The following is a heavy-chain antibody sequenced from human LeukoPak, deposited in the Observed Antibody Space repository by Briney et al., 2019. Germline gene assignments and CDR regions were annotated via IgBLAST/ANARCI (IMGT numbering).Heavy chain of an antibody. CDR1: GFTFDDYA. CDR3: AKDNYYGSGSYYSFGAFDI. CDR2: ISWDGGST. V-gene: IGHV3-43D*03. Sequence: PGGSLRLSCAASGFTFDDYAMHWVRQAPGKGLEWVSLISWDGGSTYYADSVKGRFTISRDNSKNSLYLQMNSLRAEDTALYYCAKDNYYGSGSYYSFGAFDIWGQGTMVTVSS. D-gene: IGHD3-10*01. J-gene: IGHJ3*02.